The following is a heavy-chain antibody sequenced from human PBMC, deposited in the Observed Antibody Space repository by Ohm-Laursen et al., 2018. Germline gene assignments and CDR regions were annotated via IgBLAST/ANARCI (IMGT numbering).Heavy chain of an antibody. J-gene: IGHJ4*01. CDR1: GFSLASFGAS. V-gene: IGHV2-5*01. Sequence: TQTLTLTCTFSGFSLASFGASVAWIRQPPGKALEWVALIYWNNDKRYSPSLKSRLTITKDTARNQVALTMTNMDPLDTATYYCACSRNYDFSSTYSGFGYWGQGTLVTVSS. CDR3: ACSRNYDFSSTYSGFGY. D-gene: IGHD3-3*01. CDR2: IYWNNDK.